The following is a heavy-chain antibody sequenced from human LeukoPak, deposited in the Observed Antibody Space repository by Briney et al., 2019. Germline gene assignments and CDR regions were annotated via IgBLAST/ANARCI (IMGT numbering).Heavy chain of an antibody. Sequence: GGSLRLSCAASGFSFSIHAMSWVRQAPGKGLEWVSAISGSGGSTYYADSVKGRFTISRDNSKNTLYLQMNSLRVEDTAVYYCAKDFGSYYYDSSGRGDDAFDIWGQGTMVTVSS. CDR2: ISGSGGST. J-gene: IGHJ3*02. D-gene: IGHD3-22*01. CDR3: AKDFGSYYYDSSGRGDDAFDI. V-gene: IGHV3-23*01. CDR1: GFSFSIHA.